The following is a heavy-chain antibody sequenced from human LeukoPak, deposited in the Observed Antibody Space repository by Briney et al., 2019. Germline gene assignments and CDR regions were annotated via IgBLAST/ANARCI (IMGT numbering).Heavy chain of an antibody. D-gene: IGHD6-25*01. J-gene: IGHJ4*02. CDR1: GGSISSGGYY. V-gene: IGHV4-31*03. Sequence: SETLSLTCTVSGGSISSGGYYWSWIRQHPGKGLEWIGYIYYSGSTYYNPSLKSRVTISVDTSKNQFSLKLSSVTAADTAVYYCARVSAGGAAPFDYWGQGTLVTVSS. CDR2: IYYSGST. CDR3: ARVSAGGAAPFDY.